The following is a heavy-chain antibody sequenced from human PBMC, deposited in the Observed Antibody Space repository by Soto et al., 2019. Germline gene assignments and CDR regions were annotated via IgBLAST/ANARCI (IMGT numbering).Heavy chain of an antibody. Sequence: PGGSLRLSCAASGFTFSDYYMSWIRQAPGKGLEWVPYISSSGSTIYYADSVKGRFTISRDNAKNSLYLQMNSLRAEDTAVYYCARDSAVGATYYYYGMDVWGQGTTVTVSS. D-gene: IGHD1-26*01. CDR1: GFTFSDYY. CDR3: ARDSAVGATYYYYGMDV. J-gene: IGHJ6*02. V-gene: IGHV3-11*01. CDR2: ISSSGSTI.